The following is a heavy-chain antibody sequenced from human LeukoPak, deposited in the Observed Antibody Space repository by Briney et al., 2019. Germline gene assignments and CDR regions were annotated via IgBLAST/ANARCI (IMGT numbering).Heavy chain of an antibody. CDR3: ARWGTYSSSWLGAFDM. Sequence: PGGSLRLSCAVSGFTFSTYWMSWVRQAPGKGLEWVANIKQDGSEKYYVDSVKGRFTISRDNAKNSLYLQMNSLRAEDTALYYCARWGTYSSSWLGAFDMWGQGTMVTVSS. J-gene: IGHJ3*02. CDR1: GFTFSTYW. CDR2: IKQDGSEK. V-gene: IGHV3-7*05. D-gene: IGHD6-13*01.